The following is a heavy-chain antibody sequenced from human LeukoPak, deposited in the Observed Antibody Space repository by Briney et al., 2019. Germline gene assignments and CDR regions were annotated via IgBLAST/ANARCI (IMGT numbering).Heavy chain of an antibody. V-gene: IGHV4-34*01. CDR2: INHSGST. CDR1: GGSFSGYY. J-gene: IGHJ5*02. D-gene: IGHD3-22*01. CDR3: ARDLKYYYDSSGYYYFGWFDP. Sequence: PSETLSLTCAVYGGSFSGYYGSWIRQPPGKGLEGIGEINHSGSTNYNPSLKSRVTISVDTSKNQFSLKLSSVTAADTAVYYCARDLKYYYDSSGYYYFGWFDPWGQGTLVTVSS.